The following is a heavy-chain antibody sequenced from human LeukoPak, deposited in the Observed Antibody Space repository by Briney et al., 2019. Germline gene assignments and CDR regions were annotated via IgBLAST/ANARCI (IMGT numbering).Heavy chain of an antibody. Sequence: SETLSLTCTVSGGSTSGYSWSWIRQPPGKGLEGIGYIYYTGSTNYNPSLKSRVTISVDTSQNQFSLKVSSVTAADTAVYYCVRSKSGTYGLLDPWGQGTLVTVSS. D-gene: IGHD4-17*01. V-gene: IGHV4-59*01. CDR2: IYYTGST. CDR3: VRSKSGTYGLLDP. J-gene: IGHJ5*02. CDR1: GGSTSGYS.